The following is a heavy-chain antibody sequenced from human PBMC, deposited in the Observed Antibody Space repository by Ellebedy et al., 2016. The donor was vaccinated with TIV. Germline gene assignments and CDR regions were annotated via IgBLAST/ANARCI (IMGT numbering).Heavy chain of an antibody. J-gene: IGHJ6*02. CDR1: GFTFSSYS. CDR3: ARVDIVVVPAAIRGANYYYGMDV. CDR2: ISSSSSYI. V-gene: IGHV3-21*01. D-gene: IGHD2-2*02. Sequence: GESLKISXAASGFTFSSYSMNWVRQAPGKGLEWVSSISSSSSYIYYADSVKGRFTISRDNAKNSLYLQMNSLRAEDTAVYYCARVDIVVVPAAIRGANYYYGMDVWGQGTTVTVSS.